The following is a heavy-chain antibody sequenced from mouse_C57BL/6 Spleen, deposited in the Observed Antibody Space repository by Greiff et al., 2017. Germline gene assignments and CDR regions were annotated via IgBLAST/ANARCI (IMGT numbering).Heavy chain of an antibody. Sequence: VQLQQSGPELVKPGASVKMSCKASGYTFTDYNMHWVKQSHGKSLEWIGYINPNNGGTSYNQKFKGKATLTVNKSSSTAYMELRSLTSEDSAVYYCASGGYYDYDDWFAYWGQGTLVTVSA. D-gene: IGHD2-4*01. CDR1: GYTFTDYN. CDR3: ASGGYYDYDDWFAY. J-gene: IGHJ3*01. V-gene: IGHV1-22*01. CDR2: INPNNGGT.